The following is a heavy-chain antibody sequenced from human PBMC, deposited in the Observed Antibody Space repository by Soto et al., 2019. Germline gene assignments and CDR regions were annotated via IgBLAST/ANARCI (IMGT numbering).Heavy chain of an antibody. CDR1: EYRGYY. J-gene: IGHJ5*02. Sequence: QVQLVQSGAEVKKPGASVKVSCKASEYRGYYIHWVRQAPGQGLEWMGWINPNTGDTNYAQKFQGRVTMTRDTSIGTAYMELSSLKSDDTAVYYCARCGYIYGPRYWFDPWGQGTLVTVSS. D-gene: IGHD5-18*01. CDR3: ARCGYIYGPRYWFDP. V-gene: IGHV1-2*02. CDR2: INPNTGDT.